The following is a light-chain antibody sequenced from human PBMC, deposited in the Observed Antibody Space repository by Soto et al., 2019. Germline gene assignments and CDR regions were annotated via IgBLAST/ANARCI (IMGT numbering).Light chain of an antibody. CDR3: NSYTSGTTLV. Sequence: QSALTQPASVSGSPGQSITISCTGTSSDVGGYNYVSWYQQHPGKAPKLMIYDVSTRPSGVSNRFSGSKSGNTASLTIAGLQAEDEADYYCNSYTSGTTLVFGTGTKVTV. CDR2: DVS. V-gene: IGLV2-14*03. CDR1: SSDVGGYNY. J-gene: IGLJ1*01.